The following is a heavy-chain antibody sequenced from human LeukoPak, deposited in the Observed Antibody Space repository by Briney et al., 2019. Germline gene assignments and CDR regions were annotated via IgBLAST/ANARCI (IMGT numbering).Heavy chain of an antibody. Sequence: GGSLRLSCAASGFTFSNAWMSWVRQAPGKELEWVGRIKSKTDGGTTDYAAPVKGRFTISRDDSKNTLYLQMNSLKTEDTAVYYCTTPKACSSTSCYSFYYYYGMDVWGKGTTVTVSS. V-gene: IGHV3-15*01. J-gene: IGHJ6*04. CDR3: TTPKACSSTSCYSFYYYYGMDV. CDR1: GFTFSNAW. D-gene: IGHD2-2*01. CDR2: IKSKTDGGTT.